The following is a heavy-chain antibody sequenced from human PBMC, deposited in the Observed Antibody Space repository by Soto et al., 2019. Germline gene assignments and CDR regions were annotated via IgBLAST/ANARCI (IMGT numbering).Heavy chain of an antibody. J-gene: IGHJ6*02. V-gene: IGHV3-30*18. CDR3: AKDLGYDFWSGYPRGMDV. Sequence: GGSLRLSCAASGFTFSSYGMHWVRQAPGKGLERVAVISYDGSNKYYADSVKGRFTISRDNSKNTLYLQMNSLRAEDTAVYYCAKDLGYDFWSGYPRGMDVWGQGTTVTVS. CDR1: GFTFSSYG. D-gene: IGHD3-3*01. CDR2: ISYDGSNK.